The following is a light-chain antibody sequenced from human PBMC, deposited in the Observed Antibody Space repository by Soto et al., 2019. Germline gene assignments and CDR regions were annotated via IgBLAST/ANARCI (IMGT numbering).Light chain of an antibody. CDR1: QTITSN. CDR2: GAS. Sequence: VVMTQSPATLSVSPGNTVTLSCRANQTITSNLAWYQQKPGQAPRLLIYGASTRATGIPVRFSGSGSGTEFTLTISSLQSEDFAVYYCQHYNNWIASFGGGTKVDIK. J-gene: IGKJ4*01. CDR3: QHYNNWIAS. V-gene: IGKV3-15*01.